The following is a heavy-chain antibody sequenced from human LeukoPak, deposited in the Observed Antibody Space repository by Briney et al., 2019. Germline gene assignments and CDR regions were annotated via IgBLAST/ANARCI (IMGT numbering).Heavy chain of an antibody. CDR1: GYTFTIYY. D-gene: IGHD2-2*02. CDR3: ARNPPYCTSTSCYNDY. CDR2: INPNSGGS. Sequence: ASVKVSCKASGYTFTIYYMHWVRQAPGQGLEWMGWINPNSGGSSYAQRFQGRVTMTRDTSISTAYMELSGLTSDDTAVYYCARNPPYCTSTSCYNDYWGQGTLVTVSS. V-gene: IGHV1-2*02. J-gene: IGHJ4*02.